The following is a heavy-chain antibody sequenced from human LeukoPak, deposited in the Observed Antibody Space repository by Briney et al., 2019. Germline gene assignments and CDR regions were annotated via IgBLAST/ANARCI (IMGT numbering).Heavy chain of an antibody. V-gene: IGHV1-8*01. CDR1: GYTFTSYD. J-gene: IGHJ4*02. D-gene: IGHD6-13*01. Sequence: ASVKVSCKASGYTFTSYDINWVRQATGQKLEWMGWMNPNSGNTGYAQNFQGRVTMTRNTSISTAYMELSSLRSEDTAVYYCAREYGSSRIQDYWGQGTLVTVSS. CDR3: AREYGSSRIQDY. CDR2: MNPNSGNT.